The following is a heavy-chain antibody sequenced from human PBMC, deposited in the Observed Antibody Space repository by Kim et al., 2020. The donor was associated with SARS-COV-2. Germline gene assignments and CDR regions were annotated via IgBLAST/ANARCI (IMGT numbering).Heavy chain of an antibody. J-gene: IGHJ4*02. V-gene: IGHV4-39*01. D-gene: IGHD2-15*01. CDR1: GGSISSSSYY. CDR3: ARRLHDCSGGSCYSEIDY. Sequence: SETLSLTCTVSGGSISSSSYYWGWIRQPPGKGLEWIGSIYYSGSTYYNPSLKSRVTISVDTSKNQFSLKLSSVTAADTAVYYCARRLHDCSGGSCYSEIDYWGQGTLVTVSS. CDR2: IYYSGST.